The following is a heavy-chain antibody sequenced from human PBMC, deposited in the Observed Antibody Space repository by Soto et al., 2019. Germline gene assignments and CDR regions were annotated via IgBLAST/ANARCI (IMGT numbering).Heavy chain of an antibody. D-gene: IGHD3-10*01. Sequence: QVQLQESGPGLVKPSETLSLTCTVSGDSISRYYWSWIRLSPGKGLEWIGYIYYSGETNYNPSVKRRGTRSVDRTKNQFSLKRSSVTAADTAVYYCARDQGGEFLKGAGMDVWGQGTTVTVSS. J-gene: IGHJ6*02. CDR3: ARDQGGEFLKGAGMDV. CDR2: IYYSGET. CDR1: GDSISRYY. V-gene: IGHV4-59*01.